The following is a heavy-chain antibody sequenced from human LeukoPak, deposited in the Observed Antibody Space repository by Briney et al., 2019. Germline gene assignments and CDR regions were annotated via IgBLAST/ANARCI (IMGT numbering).Heavy chain of an antibody. J-gene: IGHJ4*02. V-gene: IGHV3-23*01. CDR3: AKGVPSCSTTSCYADY. Sequence: GGSLRLSCAASGFTFSSHAMSWVRQAPGKGLEWVSAISGSGGSTYYADSVKGRFTISRDNSKNTLYLQMNSLRAEDTAVYYCAKGVPSCSTTSCYADYWGQGTLITVSS. CDR1: GFTFSSHA. CDR2: ISGSGGST. D-gene: IGHD2-2*01.